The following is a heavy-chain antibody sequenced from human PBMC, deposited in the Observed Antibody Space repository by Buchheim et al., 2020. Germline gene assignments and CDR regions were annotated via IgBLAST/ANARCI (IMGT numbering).Heavy chain of an antibody. CDR3: AREKRWLQWGGAFDY. J-gene: IGHJ4*02. CDR2: IYYSGST. D-gene: IGHD5-24*01. Sequence: QVQLQQWGPGLVKPSETLSLTCTVSGGSISSYYWSWIRQPPGKGLEWIGYIYYSGSTNYNPSLKSRVTISVDTSKNQFSLKLSSVTAADTAVYYCAREKRWLQWGGAFDYWGQGTL. CDR1: GGSISSYY. V-gene: IGHV4-59*01.